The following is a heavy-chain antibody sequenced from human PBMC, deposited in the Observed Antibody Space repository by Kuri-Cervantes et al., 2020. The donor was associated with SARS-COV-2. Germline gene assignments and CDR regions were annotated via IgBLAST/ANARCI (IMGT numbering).Heavy chain of an antibody. D-gene: IGHD1-1*01. V-gene: IGHV3-74*01. CDR3: VRDGDHWNFDY. CDR2: INPDGSYT. CDR1: GFTFSGHW. Sequence: GESLKISCAASGFTFSGHWIHWVRQAPGKGLVWVSRINPDGSYTNNADSVKGRFTLSRDNAKNMLFLQMNSLRAEDTAVYYCVRDGDHWNFDYWGQGTPVTGSS. J-gene: IGHJ4*02.